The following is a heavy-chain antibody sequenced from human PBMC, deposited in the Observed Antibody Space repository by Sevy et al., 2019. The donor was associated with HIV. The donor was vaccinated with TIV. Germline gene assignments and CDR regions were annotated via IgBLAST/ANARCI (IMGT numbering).Heavy chain of an antibody. CDR3: TRALAAAPGGSYDDYYGMDV. CDR2: IRSKAYGGTT. Sequence: GGSLRLSCTASGFTFGDYAMSWFRQAPGKGLEWVGFIRSKAYGGTTEYAASVKGRFTISRDDSKSIAYLQMNSLKTEDTAVYYCTRALAAAPGGSYDDYYGMDVWGQGTTVTVSS. CDR1: GFTFGDYA. D-gene: IGHD6-13*01. J-gene: IGHJ6*02. V-gene: IGHV3-49*03.